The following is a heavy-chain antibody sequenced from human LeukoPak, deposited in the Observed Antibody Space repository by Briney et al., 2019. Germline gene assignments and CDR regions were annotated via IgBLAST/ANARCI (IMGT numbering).Heavy chain of an antibody. CDR1: GGSISSHY. CDR2: IYYSGST. V-gene: IGHV4-59*11. Sequence: SETLSLACTVSGGSISSHYWSWIRQPPGKGLEWIGYIYYSGSTNYNPSLKSRVTISVDTSKNQFSLKLSSVTAADTAVYYCARDQSWFDPWGQGTLVTVSS. J-gene: IGHJ5*02. CDR3: ARDQSWFDP.